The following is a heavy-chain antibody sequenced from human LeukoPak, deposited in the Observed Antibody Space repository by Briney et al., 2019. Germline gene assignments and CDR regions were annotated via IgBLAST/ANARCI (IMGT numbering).Heavy chain of an antibody. D-gene: IGHD3-9*01. J-gene: IGHJ4*02. V-gene: IGHV3-30*18. Sequence: GGPLRLSCAASGFTFSTYGMHWVRQAPGKGLEWVAVTSFDGSNQYYGDSVKGRFTISRDNFKSTLFLQMNSLRAEDTAVYYCAKGIRDFSWLPSFDWWGQGILVTVSS. CDR1: GFTFSTYG. CDR2: TSFDGSNQ. CDR3: AKGIRDFSWLPSFDW.